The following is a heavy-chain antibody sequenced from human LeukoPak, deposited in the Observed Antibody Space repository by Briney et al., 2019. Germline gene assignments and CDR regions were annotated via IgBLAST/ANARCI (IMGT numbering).Heavy chain of an antibody. Sequence: SETLSLTCIVSGGSISSLNLWSWRRPPPGKGLEWIGEMYLGGTTSFNPSLKSRVTILIDKSKNQLSLQLTFVTAADTAVYYCAGLEGRYSTDWFYFFDYWGQGALVTVSS. D-gene: IGHD6-19*01. CDR3: AGLEGRYSTDWFYFFDY. CDR1: GGSISSLNL. V-gene: IGHV4-4*02. CDR2: MYLGGTT. J-gene: IGHJ4*02.